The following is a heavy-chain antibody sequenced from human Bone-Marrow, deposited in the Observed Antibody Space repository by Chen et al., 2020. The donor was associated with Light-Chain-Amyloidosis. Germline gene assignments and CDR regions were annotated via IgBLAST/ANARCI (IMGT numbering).Heavy chain of an antibody. CDR3: ARRRDGYNFDY. J-gene: IGHJ4*02. CDR2: IYPDDSDA. Sequence: MGVIYPDDSDARYSPSFEGQVTISADKSITTAYLQWRSLKASDTAMYYCARRRDGYNFDYWGQGTQVTVSS. V-gene: IGHV5-51*01. D-gene: IGHD5-12*01.